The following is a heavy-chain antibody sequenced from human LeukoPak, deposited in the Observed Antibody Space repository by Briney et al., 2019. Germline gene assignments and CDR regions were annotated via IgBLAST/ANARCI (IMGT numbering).Heavy chain of an antibody. CDR1: GFTFSSYA. Sequence: GRSLRLSCAASGFTFSSYAMHWVSQAPGKGLEWVAVISYDGSNKYYADSVKGRFTISRDNSKNTLYLQMNSLRAEDTAVYYCAREGGYYYDSSGYLFDYWGQGTLVTVSS. V-gene: IGHV3-30-3*01. CDR3: AREGGYYYDSSGYLFDY. CDR2: ISYDGSNK. D-gene: IGHD3-22*01. J-gene: IGHJ4*02.